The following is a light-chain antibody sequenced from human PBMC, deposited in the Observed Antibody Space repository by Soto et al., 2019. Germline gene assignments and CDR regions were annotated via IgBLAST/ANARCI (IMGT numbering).Light chain of an antibody. CDR2: STN. Sequence: QTVVTQEPSFSVSPGRTVTLTCGLSSGSVSINYYPSGYQQTPGQAPRTLISSTNSRSSGVPDRFSGSILGNKAALTITGAQADDESDYYCVLYMGSGIWVFGGGTKLTVL. CDR1: SGSVSINYY. J-gene: IGLJ3*02. CDR3: VLYMGSGIWV. V-gene: IGLV8-61*01.